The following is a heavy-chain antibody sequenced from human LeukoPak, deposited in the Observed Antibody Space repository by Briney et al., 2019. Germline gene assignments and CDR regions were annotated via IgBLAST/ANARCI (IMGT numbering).Heavy chain of an antibody. Sequence: PSETLSLTCAVYGGSFSGYYWSWIRQPPGKGLEWIGEINHSGSTNYNPSLKSRVTISVDTSKNQFSLKLSSVTAADTAVYYCARAYCSSTSCYQGAVDYFDYWGQGTLVTVSS. CDR2: INHSGST. V-gene: IGHV4-34*01. CDR1: GGSFSGYY. D-gene: IGHD2-2*01. J-gene: IGHJ4*02. CDR3: ARAYCSSTSCYQGAVDYFDY.